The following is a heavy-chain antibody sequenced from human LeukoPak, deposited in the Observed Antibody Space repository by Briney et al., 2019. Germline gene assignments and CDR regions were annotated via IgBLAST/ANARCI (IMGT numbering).Heavy chain of an antibody. CDR2: IYYSGTT. J-gene: IGHJ4*02. V-gene: IGHV4-59*01. CDR1: GGSISSYF. Sequence: SETLSLTCTVSGGSISSYFWSWIRQPPGKGLEWIGYIYYSGTTNYNPSLKSRVTISGDTSKRQSSLKLSSVTAADTAVYYCASLLTGYYSIDYWGQGTLVTVSS. D-gene: IGHD3-9*01. CDR3: ASLLTGYYSIDY.